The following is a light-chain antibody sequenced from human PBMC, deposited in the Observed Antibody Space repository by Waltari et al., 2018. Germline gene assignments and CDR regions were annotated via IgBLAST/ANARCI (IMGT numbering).Light chain of an antibody. CDR2: GAF. CDR1: LAISNN. Sequence: DIQMTQSPSSLSASVGDTVTITCRASLAISNNLAWVQQKPGRGPKSLIYGAFILQSGVPSRFSGSGSETDFTLTISSLQPEDFATYYCQQYNTYPYTFGQGTKLEIK. J-gene: IGKJ2*01. V-gene: IGKV1-16*01. CDR3: QQYNTYPYT.